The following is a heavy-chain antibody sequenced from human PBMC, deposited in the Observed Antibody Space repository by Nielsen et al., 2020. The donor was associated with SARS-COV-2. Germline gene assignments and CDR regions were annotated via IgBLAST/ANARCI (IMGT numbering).Heavy chain of an antibody. CDR2: ISWNSGSI. CDR3: ARDQWAETMDV. Sequence: GGSLRLSCAASGFTFDDYAMHWVRQAPGKGLEWVSGISWNSGSIGYADSVKGRFTISRDNAKNSLYLQMNSLRAEDTALYYCARDQWAETMDVWGQGTTVTVSS. D-gene: IGHD2-8*01. CDR1: GFTFDDYA. V-gene: IGHV3-9*01. J-gene: IGHJ6*02.